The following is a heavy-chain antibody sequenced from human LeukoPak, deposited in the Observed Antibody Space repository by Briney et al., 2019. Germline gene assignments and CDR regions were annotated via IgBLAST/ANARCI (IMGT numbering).Heavy chain of an antibody. V-gene: IGHV4-61*01. Sequence: SETLSLTCTVSGGSVSSGSYYWSWIRQPPGKGLEWIGYIYYSGNTNYNPSLKSRVTISVDTSKNQFSLKLSSVTAADTAVYYCARAPIVVVPAAIAGFDYWGQGTLVTVSS. CDR1: GGSVSSGSYY. D-gene: IGHD2-2*02. CDR2: IYYSGNT. J-gene: IGHJ4*02. CDR3: ARAPIVVVPAAIAGFDY.